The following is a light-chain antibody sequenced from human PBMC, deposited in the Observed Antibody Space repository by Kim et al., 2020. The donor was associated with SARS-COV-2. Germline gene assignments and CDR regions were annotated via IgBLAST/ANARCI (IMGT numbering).Light chain of an antibody. V-gene: IGKV1-16*02. J-gene: IGKJ4*01. CDR2: AAS. Sequence: ASVGDRVTITCRASQDSRSSLAWFQHKPGKAPKSLLYAASTLQRGVTSKFSGSGSGTDFTLTIHNLQPEDFATYYCQQYHMYPYTFGGGTKVDIK. CDR1: QDSRSS. CDR3: QQYHMYPYT.